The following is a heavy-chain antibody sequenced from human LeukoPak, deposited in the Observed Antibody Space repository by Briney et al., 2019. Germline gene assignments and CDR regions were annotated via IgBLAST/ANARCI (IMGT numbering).Heavy chain of an antibody. J-gene: IGHJ4*02. D-gene: IGHD3-22*01. CDR1: GFTFSSYE. Sequence: PGGSLRLSCGASGFTFSSYEMNWVRQAPGKGLKWLSYISSSGSAIYYADSVKGRFTISRDTAKNSLYLQMNSLRAEDTAVYYCARSSGYRRFEYWGQGTLVTVSS. V-gene: IGHV3-48*03. CDR2: ISSSGSAI. CDR3: ARSSGYRRFEY.